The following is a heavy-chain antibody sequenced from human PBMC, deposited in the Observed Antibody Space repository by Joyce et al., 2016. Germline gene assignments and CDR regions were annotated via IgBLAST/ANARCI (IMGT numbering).Heavy chain of an antibody. D-gene: IGHD3-3*01. CDR3: ARDDRFGVVDY. V-gene: IGHV1-18*01. J-gene: IGHJ4*02. CDR1: GYTFTSYG. Sequence: QVQMVQSGGEVKKPGASVKVSCKASGYTFTSYGITWGRQAPGQGLEGMGWISGYNGNRKYAEKYQGRVTMTTDTSTTTGYMELRSLRSDDTAVYYCARDDRFGVVDYWGQGTLVTVAS. CDR2: ISGYNGNR.